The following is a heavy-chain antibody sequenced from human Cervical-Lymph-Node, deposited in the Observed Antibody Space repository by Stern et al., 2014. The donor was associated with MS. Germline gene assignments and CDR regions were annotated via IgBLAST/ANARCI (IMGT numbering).Heavy chain of an antibody. CDR3: ARDYEDTSMLFDH. CDR1: GFTFSSYG. D-gene: IGHD2-8*01. CDR2: ISYDGNPK. J-gene: IGHJ4*02. V-gene: IGHV3-30*03. Sequence: VQLVESGGAVVQPGRSLRLSCAASGFTFSSYGMHWVRQAPGKGLEWVTVISYDGNPKYYAASVKGRFTISRDNSKNTLHLQINSVTPDDTAIYYCARDYEDTSMLFDHWGQGTLVTVSS.